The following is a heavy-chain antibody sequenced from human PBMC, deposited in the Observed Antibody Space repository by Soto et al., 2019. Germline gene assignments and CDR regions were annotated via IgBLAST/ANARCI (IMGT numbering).Heavy chain of an antibody. J-gene: IGHJ6*02. D-gene: IGHD2-2*01. Sequence: GGSLRLSCAASGFTFSSYAMSWVRQAPGKGLEWVSAISGSGGSTYYADSVKGRFTISRDSSMNTLYLQMNSLRAEDTAVYYCARGTLVVPAAYPLDYGMDVWGQGTTVTVSS. CDR1: GFTFSSYA. V-gene: IGHV3-23*01. CDR3: ARGTLVVPAAYPLDYGMDV. CDR2: ISGSGGST.